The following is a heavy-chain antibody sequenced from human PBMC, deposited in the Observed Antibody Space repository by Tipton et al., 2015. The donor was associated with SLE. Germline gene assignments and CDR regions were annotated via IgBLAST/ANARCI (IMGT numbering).Heavy chain of an antibody. CDR1: GFTFSNYG. J-gene: IGHJ6*02. V-gene: IGHV3-30*18. CDR2: IWYDGSNK. D-gene: IGHD2-15*01. CDR3: AKEGIYDVVGLGGGMDV. Sequence: SLRLSCAASGFTFSNYGMHWVRKAPGKGLEWVAVIWYDGSNKYYADSVKGRFTISRDNSKNTLYLQMNSLRAEDTAVYYCAKEGIYDVVGLGGGMDVWGQGTTVTVSS.